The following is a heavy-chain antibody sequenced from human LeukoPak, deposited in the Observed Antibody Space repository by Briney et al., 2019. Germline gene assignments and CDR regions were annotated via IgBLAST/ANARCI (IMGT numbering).Heavy chain of an antibody. J-gene: IGHJ4*02. CDR2: ITGSGGFT. CDR3: VRSLDY. CDR1: GFPFSTYA. Sequence: GGSLRLSCAASGFPFSTYAMNWVRQAPGKGLEWVSVITGSGGFTQYADSVKGRFTISRDNSKNTVYLQMNSLRVEDTALYYCVRSLDYWGQGTLVTVSS. V-gene: IGHV3-23*01.